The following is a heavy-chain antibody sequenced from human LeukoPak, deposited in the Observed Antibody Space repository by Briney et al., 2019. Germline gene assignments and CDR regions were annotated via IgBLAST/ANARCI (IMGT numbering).Heavy chain of an antibody. CDR2: VYYNGNT. J-gene: IGHJ4*02. Sequence: PSETLSLTCTVSGGSTSSNTFYWGWIRQPPGKGLVWIGAVYYNGNTYYSSSLKSRVTISVDTSKNQFSLKLNSVTAADTAVYFCARVKKVDTSLDYWGQGTLVTVSS. CDR1: GGSTSSNTFY. CDR3: ARVKKVDTSLDY. V-gene: IGHV4-39*01. D-gene: IGHD5-18*01.